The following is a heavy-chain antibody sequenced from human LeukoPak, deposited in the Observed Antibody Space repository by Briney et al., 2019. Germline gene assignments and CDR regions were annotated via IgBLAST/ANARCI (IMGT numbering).Heavy chain of an antibody. CDR3: ARGRADFWSGYNFDY. Sequence: SETLSLTCTVSGGSISSYYWSWIRQPSGKGLEWIGYIYYSGSTNYNPSLKSRVTISVDTSKNQFSLKLSSVTAADTAVYYCARGRADFWSGYNFDYWGQGTLVTVSS. CDR2: IYYSGST. J-gene: IGHJ4*02. V-gene: IGHV4-59*01. D-gene: IGHD3-3*01. CDR1: GGSISSYY.